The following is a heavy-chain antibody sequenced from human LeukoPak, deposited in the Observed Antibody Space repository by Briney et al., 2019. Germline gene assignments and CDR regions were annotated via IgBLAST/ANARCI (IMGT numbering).Heavy chain of an antibody. V-gene: IGHV4-4*07. CDR2: MYTSGST. J-gene: IGHJ4*02. D-gene: IGHD3-10*01. Sequence: SETLSLTCTVSDGSISSYYWSWIPQPAGKGLEWIGRMYTSGSTNYNPSLKSRVTMSVDTSKNQFSLKLSSVTAADTAVYYCARDRAYSDYKGTTYYFDYWGQGTLVTVSS. CDR1: DGSISSYY. CDR3: ARDRAYSDYKGTTYYFDY.